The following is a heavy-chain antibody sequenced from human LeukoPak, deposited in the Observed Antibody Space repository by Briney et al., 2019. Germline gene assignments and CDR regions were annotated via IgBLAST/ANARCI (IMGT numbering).Heavy chain of an antibody. CDR2: IYYSGST. D-gene: IGHD3-3*01. V-gene: IGHV4-59*01. Sequence: SETLSLTCTVSGGSISSYYWSWTRQPPGKGLEWIGYIYYSGSTNYNPSLKSRVTISVDTSKNQFSLKLSSVTAADTAVYYCARDFKGITIFGVVTHWYFDLWGRGTLVTVSS. CDR1: GGSISSYY. J-gene: IGHJ2*01. CDR3: ARDFKGITIFGVVTHWYFDL.